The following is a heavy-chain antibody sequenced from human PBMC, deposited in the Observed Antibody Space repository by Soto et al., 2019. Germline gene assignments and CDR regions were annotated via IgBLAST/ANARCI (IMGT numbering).Heavy chain of an antibody. CDR2: INPSGGRR. V-gene: IGHV1-46*01. D-gene: IGHD3-22*01. J-gene: IGHJ4*02. CDR1: GYIFTNXN. CDR3: SRVYYDSSAYSYFNY. Sequence: ASVKVSCKTSGYIFTNXNLHWVRQAPGQGLEWMGTINPSGGRRTYAQNFQVRVTMTRDTSTSTVYMGLSSLRSEDTAVYYGSRVYYDSSAYSYFNYGGQGALVNVSS.